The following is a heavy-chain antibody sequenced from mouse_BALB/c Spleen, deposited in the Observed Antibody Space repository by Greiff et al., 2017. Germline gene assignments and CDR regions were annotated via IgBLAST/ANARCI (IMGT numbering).Heavy chain of an antibody. CDR1: GYTFTSYT. CDR2: INPSSGYT. V-gene: IGHV1-4*02. Sequence: VQLVESAAELARPGASVKMSCKASGYTFTSYTMHWVKQRPGQGLEWIGYINPSSGYTEYNQKFKDKTTLTADKSSSTAYMQLSSLTSEDSAVYYCAYYYGSSYDAYWGQGTLVTVSA. CDR3: AYYYGSSYDAY. D-gene: IGHD1-1*01. J-gene: IGHJ3*01.